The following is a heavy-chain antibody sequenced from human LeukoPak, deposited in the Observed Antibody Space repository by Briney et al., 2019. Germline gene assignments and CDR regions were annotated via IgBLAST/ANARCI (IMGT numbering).Heavy chain of an antibody. CDR1: GFTFSSYE. D-gene: IGHD3-3*01. CDR3: AKPFGFLEWLYGGYFDS. Sequence: GGSLRLSCAASGFTFSSYEMNWVRQAPGKGLEWVSAVSSDGINTYYTDSLKGRFTISRDNSKNTVFLQMHSLTAEDTAVYYCAKPFGFLEWLYGGYFDSWGQGTLVTVSS. CDR2: VSSDGINT. J-gene: IGHJ4*02. V-gene: IGHV3-23*01.